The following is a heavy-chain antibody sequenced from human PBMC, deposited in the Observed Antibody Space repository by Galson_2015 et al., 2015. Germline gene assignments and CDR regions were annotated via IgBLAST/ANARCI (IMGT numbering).Heavy chain of an antibody. CDR2: VHYSGST. Sequence: ETLSLTCTVSGGSISSYHWSWIRQPPGKGLEWIGDVHYSGSTNYNPSPQSRVTMSVDTSNNQFSLKLSSVTAADTAVYYCARDTYYDSSGKPYFMDVWGKGTTVTVSS. CDR3: ARDTYYDSSGKPYFMDV. V-gene: IGHV4-59*01. D-gene: IGHD3-22*01. CDR1: GGSISSYH. J-gene: IGHJ6*03.